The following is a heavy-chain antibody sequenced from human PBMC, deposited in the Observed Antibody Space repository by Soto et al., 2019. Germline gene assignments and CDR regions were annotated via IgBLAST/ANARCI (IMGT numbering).Heavy chain of an antibody. D-gene: IGHD1-26*01. V-gene: IGHV3-23*01. CDR1: GFTFSTYA. J-gene: IGHJ6*01. CDR2: IGGSGADT. Sequence: EVQLLESGGGLVQPGGSLRLSCAAAGFTFSTYAMSWVRRAPGKGLEWVSVIGGSGADTYYADSVKGRFTISRDNSKNTLYLQMNSLRAEDTAIYYSAKVGNYNYYYYAMDVW. CDR3: AKVGNYNYYYYAMDV.